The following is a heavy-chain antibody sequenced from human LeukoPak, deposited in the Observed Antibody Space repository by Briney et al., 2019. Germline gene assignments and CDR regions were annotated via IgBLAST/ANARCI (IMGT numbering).Heavy chain of an antibody. CDR2: VNAGNGNT. Sequence: EASVKVSCKASGYTFTSYAMHWVRQAPGQRLEWMGWVNAGNGNTKYSQEFQGRVTMTEDTSTDTAYMELSCLRSEDTAVYYCATRPTYYDILTGPRGPNWFDPWGQGTLVTVSS. J-gene: IGHJ5*02. CDR1: GYTFTSYA. CDR3: ATRPTYYDILTGPRGPNWFDP. D-gene: IGHD3-9*01. V-gene: IGHV1-3*03.